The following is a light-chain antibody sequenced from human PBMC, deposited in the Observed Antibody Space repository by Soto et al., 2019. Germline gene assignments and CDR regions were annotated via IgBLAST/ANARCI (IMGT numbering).Light chain of an antibody. CDR3: CSYTGGSTPYV. Sequence: QSALTQPASVSGSPGQSVTISCTGTSSDVVAYNYVSWYQHHPGKAPQIMIYEVSSRPSGVSNRFSGSNSGNTASLTISWLQAEDEADYYCCSYTGGSTPYVFGTGTKVTVL. CDR2: EVS. V-gene: IGLV2-14*01. J-gene: IGLJ1*01. CDR1: SSDVVAYNY.